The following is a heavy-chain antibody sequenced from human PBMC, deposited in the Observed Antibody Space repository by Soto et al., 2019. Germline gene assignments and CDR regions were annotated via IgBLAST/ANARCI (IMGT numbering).Heavy chain of an antibody. CDR2: ISAWNGKT. V-gene: IGHV1-18*01. CDR3: ARDQTAVTATKLDY. J-gene: IGHJ4*02. CDR1: GYTFTSHG. D-gene: IGHD2-21*02. Sequence: QVQLVQSGGEVKKPGASVKVSCKTSGYTFTSHGISWVRQAPGQGLEWMGWISAWNGKTNFAQKLQGRVTMTTETSTSTAYMELRSLRSDDTAVYYCARDQTAVTATKLDYWGQGTRVTVSS.